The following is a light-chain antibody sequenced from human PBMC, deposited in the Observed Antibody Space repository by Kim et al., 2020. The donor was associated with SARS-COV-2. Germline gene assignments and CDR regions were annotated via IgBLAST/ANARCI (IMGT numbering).Light chain of an antibody. V-gene: IGKV3-20*01. CDR3: QQYGTSPYT. J-gene: IGKJ2*01. CDR2: GAS. CDR1: QSVSSSY. Sequence: EIVLTQSPGTLSLSPGERATLSCSASQSVSSSYLAWYQQTPGQPPRLLIYGASSRATGIPDRFSGSGSGTDFTRTISRLGPEYFAVYYGQQYGTSPYTFGQGTEREI.